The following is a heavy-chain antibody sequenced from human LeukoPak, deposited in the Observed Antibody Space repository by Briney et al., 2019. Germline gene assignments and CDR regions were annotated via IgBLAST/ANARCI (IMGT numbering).Heavy chain of an antibody. CDR2: IYYSGST. V-gene: IGHV4-39*07. D-gene: IGHD3-22*01. Sequence: SETLSLTCTVSGGSISSSRDYWGWIRQPPGKGLEWIGSIYYSGSTYYNPSLKSRVTISVDTSKNQFSLKLSSVTAADTAVYYCARARSGSVYWGQGTLVTVSS. CDR1: GGSISSSRDY. J-gene: IGHJ4*02. CDR3: ARARSGSVY.